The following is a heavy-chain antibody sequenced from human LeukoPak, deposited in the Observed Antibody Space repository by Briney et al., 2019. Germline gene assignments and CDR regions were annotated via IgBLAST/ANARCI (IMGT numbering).Heavy chain of an antibody. D-gene: IGHD3-10*01. CDR3: ARSITMVRGVIIYYYYGMDV. J-gene: IGHJ6*02. CDR1: GFTFSSYW. V-gene: IGHV3-74*01. CDR2: INSDGSST. Sequence: PGGSLRLSCAASGFTFSSYWMHWVRQAPGKGLVWVSRINSDGSSTNYADSVKGRFTISRDNAKNTLYLQMNSLRAEDTAVYYCARSITMVRGVIIYYYYGMDVWGQGTTVTVSS.